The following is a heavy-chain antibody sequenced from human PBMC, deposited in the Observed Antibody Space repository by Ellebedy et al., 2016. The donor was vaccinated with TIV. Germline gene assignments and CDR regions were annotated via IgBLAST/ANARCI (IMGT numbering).Heavy chain of an antibody. J-gene: IGHJ4*02. CDR2: IFSNGEI. CDR1: GGAMSGQH. D-gene: IGHD5-24*01. CDR3: ARDPVDGYGHFDF. V-gene: IGHV4-4*07. Sequence: SETLSLXCTVSGGAMSGQHWSWIRRPAGKGVEWIASIFSNGEINCNPSLKSRVTMSADTSKKQFSLSLRYVTAADTAVYFCARDPVDGYGHFDFWGQGTLVTASS.